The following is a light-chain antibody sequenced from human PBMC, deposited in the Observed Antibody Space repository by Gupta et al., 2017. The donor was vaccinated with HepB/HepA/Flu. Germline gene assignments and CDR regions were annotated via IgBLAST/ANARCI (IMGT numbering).Light chain of an antibody. V-gene: IGLV2-23*02. Sequence: SALTQPASVSGSPGQSVTISCTGSGYDIAFYDLVSWYQQHPGKVPKLRIFQVTQRPSGVADRFSGSKSGDTASLTISGLQAEDEADYYCCSDAGDGRGVFGGGTKLTVL. CDR3: CSDAGDGRGV. CDR2: QVT. J-gene: IGLJ3*02. CDR1: GYDIAFYDL.